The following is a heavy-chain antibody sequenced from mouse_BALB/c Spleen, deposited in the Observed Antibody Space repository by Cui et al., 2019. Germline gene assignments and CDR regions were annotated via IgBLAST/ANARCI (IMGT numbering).Heavy chain of an antibody. Sequence: QVQLQQPGAELVKTGASVKLSCKASGYTFTSYWMHWVKQRPGRGLEWIGRIDPNSGGTKYNEKFKSKATLTVDKPSSTAYMQLSSLTSEDSAAYYCARYDYYGSSYFDYWGQGTTLTVSS. V-gene: IGHV1-72*01. CDR3: ARYDYYGSSYFDY. CDR2: IDPNSGGT. J-gene: IGHJ2*01. CDR1: GYTFTSYW. D-gene: IGHD1-1*01.